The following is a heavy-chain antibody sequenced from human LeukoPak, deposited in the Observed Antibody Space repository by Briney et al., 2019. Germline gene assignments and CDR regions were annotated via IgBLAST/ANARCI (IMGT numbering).Heavy chain of an antibody. CDR1: GFTVSSNY. CDR2: IYSGGST. D-gene: IGHD3-9*01. J-gene: IGHJ4*02. CDR3: AKDGDLRYFDWSRHYYFDY. V-gene: IGHV3-66*01. Sequence: PGGSLRLSCAASGFTVSSNYMSWVRQAPGKGLEWVSVIYSGGSTYYADSVKGRFTISRDNSKNTLYLQMNSLRAEDTAVYYCAKDGDLRYFDWSRHYYFDYWGQGTLVTVSS.